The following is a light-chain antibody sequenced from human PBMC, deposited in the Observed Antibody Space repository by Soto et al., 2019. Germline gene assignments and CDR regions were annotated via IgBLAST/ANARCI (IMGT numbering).Light chain of an antibody. CDR1: QNINNY. V-gene: IGKV1-33*01. J-gene: IGKJ4*01. CDR3: KQRVFRVT. CDR2: DAS. Sequence: EIQITQAPSSLSPSAGGTVTITCQASQNINNYLNWYQQKPGRAPKLLIYDASNLEAGVPSRFSGSGSGTDFTLTISSLEPEDFAVYYCKQRVFRVTFGRGTKVDIK.